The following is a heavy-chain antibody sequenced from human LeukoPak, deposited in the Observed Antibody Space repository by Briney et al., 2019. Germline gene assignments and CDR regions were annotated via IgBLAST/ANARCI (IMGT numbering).Heavy chain of an antibody. CDR3: ARDCSSSSCYDY. D-gene: IGHD2-2*01. CDR1: GGSISSYY. J-gene: IGHJ4*02. V-gene: IGHV4-59*01. Sequence: SETLSLTCTVSGGSISSYYWSWIRQPPGKGLEWIGYIYYSGSTNYIPSLKSRVTISVDTSKNQFSLRLCSVTAADTALYYCARDCSSSSCYDYWGQGTLVTVSS. CDR2: IYYSGST.